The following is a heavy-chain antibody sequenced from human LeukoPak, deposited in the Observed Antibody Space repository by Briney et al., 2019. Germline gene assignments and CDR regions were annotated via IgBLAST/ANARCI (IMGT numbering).Heavy chain of an antibody. V-gene: IGHV4-59*08. CDR2: IYYSGST. J-gene: IGHJ4*02. CDR3: ARRGSSSWYPFGY. D-gene: IGHD6-13*01. Sequence: SETLSLTCTVSGGSISSYYWSWIRQPPGKGLEWIGYIYYSGSTNYNPSLKSRVTISVDTSKNQFSLKLSSVTAADTAVYYCARRGSSSWYPFGYWGQGTLVTVSS. CDR1: GGSISSYY.